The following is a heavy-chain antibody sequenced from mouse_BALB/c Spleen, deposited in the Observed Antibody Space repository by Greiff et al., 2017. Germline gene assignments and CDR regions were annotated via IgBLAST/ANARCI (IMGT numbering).Heavy chain of an antibody. CDR1: GFSLTSYG. Sequence: QVQLKESGPSLVQPSQSLSITCTVSGFSLTSYGVHWVRQSPGKGLEWLGVIWRGGSTDYNAAFMSRLSITKDNSKSQVFFKMNSLQTDDTAMYYCARERGLTGYYFDYWGQGTTLTVSS. CDR3: ARERGLTGYYFDY. J-gene: IGHJ2*01. CDR2: IWRGGST. V-gene: IGHV2-5-1*01. D-gene: IGHD4-1*01.